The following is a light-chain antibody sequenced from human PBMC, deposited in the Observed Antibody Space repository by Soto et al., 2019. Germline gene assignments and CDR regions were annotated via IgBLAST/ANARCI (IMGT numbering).Light chain of an antibody. V-gene: IGKV3-11*01. J-gene: IGKJ5*01. CDR1: QSVSNNY. CDR3: QQRSNWPPST. Sequence: ESVLTQSPSTLSLSPGERATLSCRASQSVSNNYLAWYQQKPGQAPRLLIYDASDRATGIPARFSGSGSGTDFTLTISSLEPEDFAVYYCQQRSNWPPSTFGQGTRLEI. CDR2: DAS.